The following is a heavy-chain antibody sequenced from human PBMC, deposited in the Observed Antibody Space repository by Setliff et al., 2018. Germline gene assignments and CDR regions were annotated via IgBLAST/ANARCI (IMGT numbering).Heavy chain of an antibody. CDR1: PGTFSSYA. V-gene: IGHV1-69*13. CDR2: IIPIFGTA. D-gene: IGHD1-7*01. J-gene: IGHJ4*02. Sequence: SVTVSCKASPGTFSSYAITWVRQAPGQGLEWMGGIIPIFGTAKYAQKFQGRVTITADQSTRTAYMELSSLRSEDTAVYYCAIPSSGNFYFDYWGQGTLVTVSS. CDR3: AIPSSGNFYFDY.